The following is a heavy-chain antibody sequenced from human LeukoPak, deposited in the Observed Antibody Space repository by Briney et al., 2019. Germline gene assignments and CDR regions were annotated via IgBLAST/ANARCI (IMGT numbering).Heavy chain of an antibody. D-gene: IGHD4-17*01. CDR1: GFSLSTSGMC. CDR3: ARSPGTTVTTFDY. V-gene: IGHV2-70*11. Sequence: SGPALVKPTQTLTLTCTFSGFSLSTSGMCVSWLRQPPGKALEWLARIDWDDDKYYSTSLKTSLTISKDTSKNQVVLTMTNMDPVDTATHYCARSPGTTVTTFDYWGQGTLVTVSS. J-gene: IGHJ4*02. CDR2: IDWDDDK.